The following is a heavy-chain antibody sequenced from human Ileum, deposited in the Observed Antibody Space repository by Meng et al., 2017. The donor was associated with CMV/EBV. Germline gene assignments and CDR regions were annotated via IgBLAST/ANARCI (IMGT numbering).Heavy chain of an antibody. CDR3: ARERRYYGSGSYYTAH. CDR1: GGSISSGDYY. J-gene: IGHJ4*02. V-gene: IGHV4-30-4*08. CDR2: IYYSGST. D-gene: IGHD3-10*01. Sequence: ESGPGLVKPSQTRPLPCTVSGGSISSGDYYWSWIRQPPGKGLEWIGYIYYSGSTYYNPSLKSRVTISVDTSKNQFSLKLSSVTAADTAVYYCARERRYYGSGSYYTAHWGQGTLVTVSS.